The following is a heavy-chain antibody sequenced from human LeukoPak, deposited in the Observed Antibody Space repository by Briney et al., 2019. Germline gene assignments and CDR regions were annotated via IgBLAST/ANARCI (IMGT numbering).Heavy chain of an antibody. J-gene: IGHJ4*02. CDR2: ISGSGGST. CDR3: AYGDYPVPIDY. Sequence: GGSLRLSCAASGFTFSSYAMSWVRQAPGKGLEWVSAISGSGGSTYYADSVKGRFTISRDNSKNTPYLQMNSLRAEDTAVYYCAYGDYPVPIDYWGQGTLVTVSS. CDR1: GFTFSSYA. D-gene: IGHD4-17*01. V-gene: IGHV3-23*01.